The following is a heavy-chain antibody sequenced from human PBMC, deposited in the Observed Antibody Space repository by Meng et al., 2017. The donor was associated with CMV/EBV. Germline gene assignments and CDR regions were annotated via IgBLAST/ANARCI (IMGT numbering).Heavy chain of an antibody. CDR2: INPNSGGT. V-gene: IGHV1-2*02. J-gene: IGHJ6*02. CDR3: ARYDRRVGFPYGMDV. Sequence: ASVKVSCKASGYTFTGYYMHWVRQAPGQGLEWMGWINPNSGGTNYAQKFQGRVTMTRDTSISTAYMELSRLRSDDTAVYYCARYDRRVGFPYGMDVWGQGTTVTV. CDR1: GYTFTGYY. D-gene: IGHD3-22*01.